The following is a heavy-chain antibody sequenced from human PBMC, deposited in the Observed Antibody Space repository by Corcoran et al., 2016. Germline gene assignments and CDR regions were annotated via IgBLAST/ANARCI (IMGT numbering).Heavy chain of an antibody. D-gene: IGHD5-18*01. CDR1: GGSFSGYY. CDR3: ARGVGYSYGSPYYFDY. J-gene: IGHJ4*02. Sequence: QVQLQQWGAGLLKPSETLSLTCAVYGGSFSGYYWSWIRQPPGKGLEWIGEINHSGSTNYNPSLKSRVTISVDTSKNQFSLKLSSVTAADTAVYYGARGVGYSYGSPYYFDYWGQGTLVTVSS. V-gene: IGHV4-34*01. CDR2: INHSGST.